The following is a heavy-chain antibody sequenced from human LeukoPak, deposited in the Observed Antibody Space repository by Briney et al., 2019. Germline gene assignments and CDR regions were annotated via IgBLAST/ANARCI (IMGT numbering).Heavy chain of an antibody. CDR3: SRNPGWGGTYFDY. CDR1: GFTFGDYA. D-gene: IGHD3-16*01. Sequence: GGSLRLSCTISGFTFGDYAMSWVRQAPGKGLEWVSLIRSEAYGGTTEYAASVKGRFTISRDDSKSIAYLQMNSLRIEDTALYYCSRNPGWGGTYFDYWGQGTLVAVSS. CDR2: IRSEAYGGTT. V-gene: IGHV3-49*04. J-gene: IGHJ4*02.